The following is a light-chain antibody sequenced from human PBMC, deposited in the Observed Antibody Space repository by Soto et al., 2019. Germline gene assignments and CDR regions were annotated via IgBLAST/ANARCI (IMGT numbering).Light chain of an antibody. CDR2: DVN. V-gene: IGLV2-14*03. J-gene: IGLJ1*01. Sequence: QSALTQPASVSGSPGQSITISCTGTTSNVGGYNYVSWYQQHPGKAPKLMIYDVNNRPSGVSNRFSGSKFGTTASLTISGLQAEDEADYYCNSYTSSRTLVFGTGTKLTVL. CDR3: NSYTSSRTLV. CDR1: TSNVGGYNY.